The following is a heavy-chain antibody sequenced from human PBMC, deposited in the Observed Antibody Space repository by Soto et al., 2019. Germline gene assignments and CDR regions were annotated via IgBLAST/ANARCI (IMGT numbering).Heavy chain of an antibody. CDR1: GFTFSNYG. CDR3: ASEVVTSSRGDVSDI. J-gene: IGHJ3*02. CDR2: IWFDGSKR. D-gene: IGHD3-10*01. V-gene: IGHV3-33*01. Sequence: QVQLVESGGGVVQPGRSLSLSCAASGFTFSNYGMHWVRQAPGKGLEWLAVIWFDGSKRYYGDSVKGRFTISRDNSKSMLNLQMNSLRAEDTAVYYCASEVVTSSRGDVSDIWGHGTMVTVSS.